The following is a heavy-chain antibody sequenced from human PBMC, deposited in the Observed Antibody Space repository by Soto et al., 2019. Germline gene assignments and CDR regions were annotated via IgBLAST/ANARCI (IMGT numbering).Heavy chain of an antibody. CDR3: ARQGYDILTGFQTRFGNYGMDV. D-gene: IGHD3-9*01. CDR2: IFPGDSDT. J-gene: IGHJ6*02. CDR1: GYSFTSYW. V-gene: IGHV5-51*01. Sequence: PGESLKISCKGSGYSFTSYWIGWVRQMPGKGLEWMGNIFPGDSDTRYSPSFQGQVTISADKSISTAYLQWSSLKASDTAMYYCARQGYDILTGFQTRFGNYGMDVWGQGTTVTVSS.